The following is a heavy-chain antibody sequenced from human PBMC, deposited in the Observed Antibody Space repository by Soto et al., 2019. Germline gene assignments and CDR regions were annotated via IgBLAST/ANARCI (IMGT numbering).Heavy chain of an antibody. CDR2: FDPEDGET. D-gene: IGHD1-26*01. CDR1: GYTLTELS. J-gene: IGHJ4*02. V-gene: IGHV1-24*01. Sequence: QVQLVQSGAEVKKPGASVKVSCKVSGYTLTELSMHSVRQAPGKGLEWMGGFDPEDGETIYAQKFQGRVTMTEDTSTDTAYMELSSLRSEDTAVYYCATDPFLVGATTLGPDYWGQGTLVTVSS. CDR3: ATDPFLVGATTLGPDY.